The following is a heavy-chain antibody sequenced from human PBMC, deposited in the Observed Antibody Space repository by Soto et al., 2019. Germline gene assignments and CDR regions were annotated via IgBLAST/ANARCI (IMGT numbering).Heavy chain of an antibody. Sequence: GASVKVSCKASGGTFSSYAISWVRQAPGQGLEWMGGIIPIFGTANYAQKFQGRVTITADESTSTAYMELSSLRSEDTAVYYCARATGRYYYDSSGYYRWSEYFQHWGQGTLVTVSS. CDR2: IIPIFGTA. CDR3: ARATGRYYYDSSGYYRWSEYFQH. J-gene: IGHJ1*01. D-gene: IGHD3-22*01. CDR1: GGTFSSYA. V-gene: IGHV1-69*13.